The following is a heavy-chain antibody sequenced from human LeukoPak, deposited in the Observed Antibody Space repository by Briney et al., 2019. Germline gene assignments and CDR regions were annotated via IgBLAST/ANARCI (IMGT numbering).Heavy chain of an antibody. CDR3: ARDSHITMIVGYFDY. J-gene: IGHJ4*02. D-gene: IGHD3-22*01. V-gene: IGHV3-33*01. CDR2: IWYDGSNK. CDR1: GFTFSSYG. Sequence: GRSLRLSCAASGFTFSSYGMHWVRQAPGKGLEWVAVIWYDGSNKYYADSVKGRFTISRDNSKNTLYLQMNSLRAEDTAVYYCARDSHITMIVGYFDYWGQGTLVTVSS.